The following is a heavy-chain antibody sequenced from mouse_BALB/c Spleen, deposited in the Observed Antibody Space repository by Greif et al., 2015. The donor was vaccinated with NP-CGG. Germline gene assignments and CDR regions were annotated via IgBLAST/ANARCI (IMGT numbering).Heavy chain of an antibody. V-gene: IGHV5-6-4*01. J-gene: IGHJ3*01. Sequence: EVKLVESGGGLVKPGGSLKLSCAASGFTFSSYTMSWVRQTPEKRLEWVATISSGGSYTYYPDSVKGRLTISRDNAKNTLYLQMSSLKSEDTAMYYCTAITRFAYWGQGTLVTVSA. CDR3: TAITRFAY. CDR2: ISSGGSYT. D-gene: IGHD2-4*01. CDR1: GFTFSSYT.